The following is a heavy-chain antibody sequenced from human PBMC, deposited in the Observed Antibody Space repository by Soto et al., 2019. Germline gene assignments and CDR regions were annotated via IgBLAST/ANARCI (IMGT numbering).Heavy chain of an antibody. D-gene: IGHD2-15*01. Sequence: GESLKISCKGSGYSFTSYWIGWVRQMPGKGLEWMGIIYPGDSDTRYSPSFQGQVTISADKSISTAYRQWSSLKASDTAMYYCARHTLRGVVASREANWFDPWGPGTLVTVSS. CDR3: ARHTLRGVVASREANWFDP. J-gene: IGHJ5*02. CDR2: IYPGDSDT. V-gene: IGHV5-51*01. CDR1: GYSFTSYW.